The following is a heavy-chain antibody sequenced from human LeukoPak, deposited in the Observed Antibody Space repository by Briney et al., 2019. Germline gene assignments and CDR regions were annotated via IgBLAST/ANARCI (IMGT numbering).Heavy chain of an antibody. CDR2: IYYSGST. Sequence: SETLSLTCTVSGDSISSYYWSWIRQPPGKGLEWIGYIYYSGSTTYNPSLTSRVTMSVDMSKNQFSLKLSSVTAADTAIYYCASVRYCSGGSCYSSFDYWGQGALVTVSS. CDR3: ASVRYCSGGSCYSSFDY. CDR1: GDSISSYY. V-gene: IGHV4-59*01. D-gene: IGHD2-15*01. J-gene: IGHJ4*02.